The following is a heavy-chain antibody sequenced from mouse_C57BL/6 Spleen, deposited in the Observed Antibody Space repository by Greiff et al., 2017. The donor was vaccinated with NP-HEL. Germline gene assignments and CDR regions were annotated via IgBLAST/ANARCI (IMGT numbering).Heavy chain of an antibody. Sequence: QVQLQQPGPELVKPGASVKLSCKASGYTFTSYWMHWVKQRPGQGLEWIGNINPSNGGTNYNEKFKSKATLTVDKSSSTAYMQLSSLTSEDSAVYYCAQTAQVFAYAMDYWGQGTSVTVSS. CDR1: GYTFTSYW. J-gene: IGHJ4*01. CDR2: INPSNGGT. CDR3: AQTAQVFAYAMDY. V-gene: IGHV1-53*01. D-gene: IGHD3-2*02.